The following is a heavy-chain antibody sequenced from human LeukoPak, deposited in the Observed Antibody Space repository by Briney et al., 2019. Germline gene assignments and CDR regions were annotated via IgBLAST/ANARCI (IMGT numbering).Heavy chain of an antibody. Sequence: SETLSLTCTVSGGSISSSSYYWGWIRQPPGKGLEWIGSIYYSGSTYYNPSLKSRVTISVDTSKNQFSLKLSSVTAADTAVYYCARGAPYYYYMDVWGKGTTVTVSS. J-gene: IGHJ6*03. CDR3: ARGAPYYYYMDV. CDR1: GGSISSSSYY. V-gene: IGHV4-39*07. CDR2: IYYSGST.